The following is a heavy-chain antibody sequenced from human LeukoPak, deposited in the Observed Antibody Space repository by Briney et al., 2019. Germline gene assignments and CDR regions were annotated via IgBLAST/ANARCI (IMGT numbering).Heavy chain of an antibody. CDR3: ARDGTIAVAGTLELDP. CDR2: IIPIFGTA. CDR1: GGTFSSYA. Sequence: ASVKVSCKASGGTFSSYAISWVRQASGQGLEWMGGIIPIFGTANYAQKFQGRVTITTDESTSTAYMELSSLRSEDTAVYYCARDGTIAVAGTLELDPWGQGTLVTVSS. D-gene: IGHD6-19*01. V-gene: IGHV1-69*05. J-gene: IGHJ5*02.